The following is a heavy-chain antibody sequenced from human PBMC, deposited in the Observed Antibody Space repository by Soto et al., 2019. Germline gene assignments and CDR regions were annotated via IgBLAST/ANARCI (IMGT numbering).Heavy chain of an antibody. CDR1: GFTFSSYG. J-gene: IGHJ4*02. CDR3: ARAPPPYYYDSSGYYVSYYFDY. Sequence: GGSLRLSCAASGFTFSSYGMHWVRQAPGKGLEWVAVIWYDGSNKYYADSVKGRFTISRDNSKNTLYLQMNSLRAEDTAVYYCARAPPPYYYDSSGYYVSYYFDYWGQGTLVTVSS. CDR2: IWYDGSNK. D-gene: IGHD3-22*01. V-gene: IGHV3-33*01.